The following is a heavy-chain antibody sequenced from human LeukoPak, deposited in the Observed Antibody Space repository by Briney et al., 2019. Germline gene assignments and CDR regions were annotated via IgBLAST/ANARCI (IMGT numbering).Heavy chain of an antibody. CDR1: GGSFSSGQH. D-gene: IGHD3-3*01. J-gene: IGHJ5*02. V-gene: IGHV4-34*01. CDR2: INHSGNS. Sequence: KPSETLSLTCAAFGGSFSSGQHWRWIRQPPGKGLEWIGEINHSGNSNYNPALKSRVTISVDTSKNQLSLKLSSVTAANADENYFARCSYYDLWSGLNGGHWFDPWGQGTLVTVSS. CDR3: ARCSYYDLWSGLNGGHWFDP.